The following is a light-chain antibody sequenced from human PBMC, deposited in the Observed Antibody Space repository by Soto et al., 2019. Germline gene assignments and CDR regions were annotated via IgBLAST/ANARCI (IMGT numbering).Light chain of an antibody. CDR1: QSISSW. CDR2: KAS. Sequence: DIHITQSPSTLSASVGDRVTITCRASQSISSWLAWYQQKPGKAPKLLIYKASSLESGVPSRFSGSGSGTEFTLTISSLQPDDFATYYYQQYNNLWTFGQGTKV. CDR3: QQYNNLWT. V-gene: IGKV1-5*03. J-gene: IGKJ1*01.